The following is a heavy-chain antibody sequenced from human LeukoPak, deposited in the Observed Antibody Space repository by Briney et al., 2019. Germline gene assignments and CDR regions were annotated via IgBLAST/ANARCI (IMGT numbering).Heavy chain of an antibody. Sequence: GGSLRLSCAASGFTFSPYWMSWVRQAPGKGLEWVANIKPDGSGKYYEDSVKGRFTISRDNTKNPLYLQMNSLRADDTAVYYCARADYFDYWGQGTLVTVSS. V-gene: IGHV3-7*01. CDR1: GFTFSPYW. CDR2: IKPDGSGK. J-gene: IGHJ4*02. CDR3: ARADYFDY.